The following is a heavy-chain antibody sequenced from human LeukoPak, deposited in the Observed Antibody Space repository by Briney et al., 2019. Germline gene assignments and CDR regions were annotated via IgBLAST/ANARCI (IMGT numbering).Heavy chain of an antibody. CDR3: ARDDQSHPLMVGAFDI. J-gene: IGHJ3*02. CDR2: IYSGGST. V-gene: IGHV3-53*01. CDR1: GFTISSNY. Sequence: GGSLSLSCAASGFTISSNYMSWVRQAPGKGLEWVSVIYSGGSTYYPDSVKRRFTISRDNSKNTLYLQMNSLRAEDTVVYYCARDDQSHPLMVGAFDIWGQGTMVTVSS. D-gene: IGHD3-10*01.